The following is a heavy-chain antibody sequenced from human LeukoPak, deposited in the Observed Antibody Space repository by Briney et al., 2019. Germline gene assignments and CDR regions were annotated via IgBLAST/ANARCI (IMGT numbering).Heavy chain of an antibody. CDR2: IYYSGST. Sequence: SETLSLTCTVSGGSISSYYWSWIRQPPGKGLEWMGYIYYSGSTNYNPSLKSRVTISVDTSKNQFSLKLSSVTAADTAVYYCARGRFKFVARNAFDIWGQGTMVTVSS. D-gene: IGHD3-10*01. J-gene: IGHJ3*02. CDR1: GGSISSYY. CDR3: ARGRFKFVARNAFDI. V-gene: IGHV4-59*12.